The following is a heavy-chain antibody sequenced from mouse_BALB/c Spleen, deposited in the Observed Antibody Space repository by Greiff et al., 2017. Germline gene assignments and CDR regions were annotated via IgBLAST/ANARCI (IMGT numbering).Heavy chain of an antibody. CDR2: ISSGGSYT. D-gene: IGHD5-1*01. CDR1: GFTFSSYG. Sequence: EVQLVESGGDLVKPGGSLKLSCAASGFTFSSYGMSWVRQTPDKRLEWVATISSGGSYTYYPDSVKGRFTISRDNAKNTLYLQMSSLKSEDTAMYYCATYSYYYAMDYWGQGTSVTVSS. V-gene: IGHV5-6*01. CDR3: ATYSYYYAMDY. J-gene: IGHJ4*01.